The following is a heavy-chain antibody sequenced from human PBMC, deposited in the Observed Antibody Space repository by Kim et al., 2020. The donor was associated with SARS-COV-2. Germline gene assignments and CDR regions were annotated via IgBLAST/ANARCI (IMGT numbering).Heavy chain of an antibody. CDR3: AKDSAGISGWFWFDP. Sequence: GGSLRLSCAASGFTFDDYAMHWVRQAPGKGLEWVSLISGDGGSTYYADSVKGRFTISRDNSKNSLYLQMNSLRTEDTALYYCAKDSAGISGWFWFDPWGQGTLVTVSS. J-gene: IGHJ5*02. CDR1: GFTFDDYA. V-gene: IGHV3-43*02. D-gene: IGHD2-15*01. CDR2: ISGDGGST.